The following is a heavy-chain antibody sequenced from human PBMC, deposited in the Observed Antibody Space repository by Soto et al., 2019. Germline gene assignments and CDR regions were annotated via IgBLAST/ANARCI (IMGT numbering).Heavy chain of an antibody. J-gene: IGHJ4*02. CDR1: GGSISPSY. Sequence: QVRLQESGPGLVKPSETLSLTCTVSGGSISPSYWNWVRQPPGKRPEWIGCIYYTGNTHYNPSLKSRVTLSRDTSKNQSSLELTSVTAADTAMYFCAAGLDHNKVGYWGQGTLVTVS. CDR2: IYYTGNT. V-gene: IGHV4-59*03. CDR3: AAGLDHNKVGY. D-gene: IGHD1-1*01.